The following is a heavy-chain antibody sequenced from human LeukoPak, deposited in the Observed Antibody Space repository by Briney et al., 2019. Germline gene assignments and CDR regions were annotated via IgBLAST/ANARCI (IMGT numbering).Heavy chain of an antibody. CDR3: ARGRAGGAVAGSYWFDP. D-gene: IGHD6-19*01. Sequence: SETLSLTCTVSGGSISSYYWSWIRQPAGKGLEWIGRIYTSGSTNYNPSLKSRVTMSVDTSKNQFSLKLSSVTAADTAVYYCARGRAGGAVAGSYWFDPWGQGTLVTVSS. CDR2: IYTSGST. CDR1: GGSISSYY. V-gene: IGHV4-4*07. J-gene: IGHJ5*02.